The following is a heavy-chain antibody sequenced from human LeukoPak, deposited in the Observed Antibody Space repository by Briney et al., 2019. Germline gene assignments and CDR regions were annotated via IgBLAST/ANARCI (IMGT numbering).Heavy chain of an antibody. CDR3: ARNAINCGGDCYYSFDY. CDR1: GGTFSSYA. J-gene: IGHJ4*02. V-gene: IGHV1-69*04. D-gene: IGHD2-21*02. Sequence: SVKVSCKASGGTFSSYAISWVQQAPGQGLEWMGRIIPILGIANYAQKFQGRVTITADKSTSTAYMELSSLRSEDTAVYYCARNAINCGGDCYYSFDYWGQGTLVTVSS. CDR2: IIPILGIA.